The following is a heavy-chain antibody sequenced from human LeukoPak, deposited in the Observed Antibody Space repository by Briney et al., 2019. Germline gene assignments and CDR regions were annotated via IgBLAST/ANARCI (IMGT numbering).Heavy chain of an antibody. J-gene: IGHJ4*02. Sequence: PSETLSLTCSVSGGSISSYYWSWIRQPPGKGLEWMAYIFSSGTTNYNPSLKSRVTISVGTSKNQFSLKLSSVTATDTAVYYCARHFGDAYRRSFDFWGQGSPVTVSS. V-gene: IGHV4-59*08. CDR1: GGSISSYY. CDR3: ARHFGDAYRRSFDF. D-gene: IGHD5-24*01. CDR2: IFSSGTT.